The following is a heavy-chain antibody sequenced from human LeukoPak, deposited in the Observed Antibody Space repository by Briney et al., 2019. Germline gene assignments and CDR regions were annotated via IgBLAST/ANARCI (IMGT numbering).Heavy chain of an antibody. J-gene: IGHJ4*02. CDR3: ASNTWNYDILTGYNY. CDR1: GFTFSSYS. Sequence: GGSLRLSCAASGFTFSSYSMNWVRQAPGKGLEWVSSITGSSRYIYYADSVKGRFTISRDNSKNTLYLQMNSLRAEDTAVYYCASNTWNYDILTGYNYWGQGTLVTVSS. CDR2: ITGSSRYI. V-gene: IGHV3-21*01. D-gene: IGHD3-9*01.